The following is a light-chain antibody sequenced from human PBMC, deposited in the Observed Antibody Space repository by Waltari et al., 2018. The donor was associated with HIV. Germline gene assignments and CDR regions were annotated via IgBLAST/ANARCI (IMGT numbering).Light chain of an antibody. CDR3: SSYRSYNTVV. CDR1: TEDVGGYYY. CDR2: AVD. V-gene: IGLV2-14*01. Sequence: QSALIQPASVSGSPGQSITMSCTGTTEDVGGYYYVSWYQHHPGKAPKVLIYAVDNRPSGFSYRFSGSKSGDTASLTISGLQAEDEADYYCSSYRSYNTVVFGGGTKLTVL. J-gene: IGLJ2*01.